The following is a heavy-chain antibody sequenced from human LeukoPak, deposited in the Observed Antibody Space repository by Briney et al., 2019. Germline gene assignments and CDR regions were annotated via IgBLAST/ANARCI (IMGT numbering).Heavy chain of an antibody. V-gene: IGHV4-34*01. D-gene: IGHD2-8*01. J-gene: IGHJ4*02. CDR3: ARLPVNCTNGVCYTEEGFDY. CDR2: INHSGST. CDR1: GFAFSNGW. Sequence: GSLRLSCAASGFAFSNGWMNWIRQPPGKGLEWIGEINHSGSTNYNPSFKSRVTISVDTSKNQFSLKLSSVTAADTAVYHCARLPVNCTNGVCYTEEGFDYWGQGTLVTVSS.